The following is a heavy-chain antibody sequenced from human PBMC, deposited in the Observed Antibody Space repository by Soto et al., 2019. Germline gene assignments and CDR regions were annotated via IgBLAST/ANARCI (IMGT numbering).Heavy chain of an antibody. Sequence: SETLSLTCXVSGGSISGYYWSWIRQPPGKRLEWIGYIDYYGSTNYNPSLKSRVTISVDTSKKQFSLNLGSVTAADTAVYYCARQMIVVPTGEVDVWGQGTTVTVSS. CDR3: ARQMIVVPTGEVDV. CDR1: GGSISGYY. J-gene: IGHJ6*02. V-gene: IGHV4-59*08. CDR2: IDYYGST. D-gene: IGHD3-22*01.